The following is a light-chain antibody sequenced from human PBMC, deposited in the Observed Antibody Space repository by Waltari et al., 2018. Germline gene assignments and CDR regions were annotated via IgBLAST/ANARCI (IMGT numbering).Light chain of an antibody. V-gene: IGKV1-9*01. CDR3: QQLNSYPPVGT. CDR2: AAS. CDR1: EGISSY. Sequence: IHLNQSPSSLSAFVGDRVAITCRAGEGISSYLARYQQKQGEAPQLLIYAASTLQSGVPSRFSGSGSGTDFTLTISSRQPEDYATYYWQQLNSYPPVGTFGQGTRLDIK. J-gene: IGKJ5*01.